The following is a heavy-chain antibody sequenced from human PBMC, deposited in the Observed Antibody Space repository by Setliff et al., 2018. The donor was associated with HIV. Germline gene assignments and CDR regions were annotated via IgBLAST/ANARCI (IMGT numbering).Heavy chain of an antibody. CDR3: ASPSPYCTTASCPEYFLH. V-gene: IGHV3-23*01. CDR2: ISGTGYTT. J-gene: IGHJ1*01. CDR1: GFTFSSYA. Sequence: PGGSLRLSCAASGFTFSSYAMNWVRQAPGKGLEWVSSISGTGYTTFYADSVKGRFTISRDNSKNTLFLQMNSLRAEDTALYYCASPSPYCTTASCPEYFLHWGQGTLVTVS. D-gene: IGHD2-2*01.